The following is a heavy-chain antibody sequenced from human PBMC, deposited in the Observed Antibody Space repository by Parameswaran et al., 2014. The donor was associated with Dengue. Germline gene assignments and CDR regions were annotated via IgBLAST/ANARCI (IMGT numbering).Heavy chain of an antibody. D-gene: IGHD5-24*01. J-gene: IGHJ4*02. V-gene: IGHV3-49*02. CDR2: IRSKAYGGTT. Sequence: WIRQPPGKGLEWVGFIRSKAYGGTTEYAASVKGRFTISRDDSKSIAYLQMNSLKTEDTAVYYCTRDFPRWGNYFDYWGQGTLVTVSS. CDR3: TRDFPRWGNYFDY.